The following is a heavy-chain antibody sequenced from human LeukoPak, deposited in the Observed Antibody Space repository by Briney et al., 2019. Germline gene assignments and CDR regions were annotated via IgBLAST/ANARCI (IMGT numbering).Heavy chain of an antibody. CDR3: ARDALYCSGGSCYFDY. CDR1: GGSFSNYY. Sequence: SETLSLTCAVYGGSFSNYYWSWIRQPPGKGLEWIGEINHSGSTNYNPSLKSRVTMSVDTSKNQFSLKLSSVTAADTAVYYCARDALYCSGGSCYFDYWGQGTLVTVSS. CDR2: INHSGST. V-gene: IGHV4-34*01. D-gene: IGHD2-15*01. J-gene: IGHJ4*02.